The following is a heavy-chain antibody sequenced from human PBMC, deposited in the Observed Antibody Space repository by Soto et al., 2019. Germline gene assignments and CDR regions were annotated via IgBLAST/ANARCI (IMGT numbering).Heavy chain of an antibody. CDR1: TGSISGSY. J-gene: IGHJ5*02. Sequence: SETLSLTCSVSTGSISGSYWSWIRQPPGKGLEWIGYSYYTGNTNYNPSLKSRVTMSVDTSRSQFSLKLSSVTAADTAVYFCARQLGNDWFDPWGQGTLVIVSS. CDR2: SYYTGNT. CDR3: ARQLGNDWFDP. V-gene: IGHV4-59*08.